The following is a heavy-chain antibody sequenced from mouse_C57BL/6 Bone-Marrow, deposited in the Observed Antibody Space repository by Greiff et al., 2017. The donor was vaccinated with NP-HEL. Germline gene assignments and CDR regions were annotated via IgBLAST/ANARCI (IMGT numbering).Heavy chain of an antibody. D-gene: IGHD5-1*01. J-gene: IGHJ2*01. V-gene: IGHV1-64*01. CDR3: ARWGPTPFDY. Sequence: QVQLKQPGAELVKPGASVKLSCKASGYTFTSYWMHWVKQRPGQGLEWIGMIHPNSGSTNYNEKFKSKATLTVDKSSSTAYMQLSSLTSEDSAVYYCARWGPTPFDYWGQGTTLTVSS. CDR1: GYTFTSYW. CDR2: IHPNSGST.